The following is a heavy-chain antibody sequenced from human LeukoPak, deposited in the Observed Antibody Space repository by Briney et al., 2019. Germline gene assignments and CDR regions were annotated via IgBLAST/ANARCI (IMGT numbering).Heavy chain of an antibody. CDR3: ARASNFPGRQLAPGDAFDI. Sequence: PSQSLSLTCAVYGGSFSGYYWSWVPQPPGRGREWVGEINHSGSPNFNPALKSRVTISVDTSKNQFSLKLSSVTAADTAVYYCARASNFPGRQLAPGDAFDIWGQGTMVTVSS. CDR1: GGSFSGYY. J-gene: IGHJ3*02. V-gene: IGHV4-34*01. CDR2: INHSGSP. D-gene: IGHD6-13*01.